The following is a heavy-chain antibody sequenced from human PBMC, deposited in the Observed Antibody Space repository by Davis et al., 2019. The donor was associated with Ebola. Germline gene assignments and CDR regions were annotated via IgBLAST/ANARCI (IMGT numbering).Heavy chain of an antibody. CDR2: IYHSGST. Sequence: LRLSCAVSGGSISSGGYSWSWIRQPPGKGLEWIGSIYHSGSTYYNPSPKSRVTISVDRSKNHFSLKLSSVTAADTAVYYCAREYYYYGMDVWGQGTTVTVSS. CDR1: GGSISSGGYS. J-gene: IGHJ6*02. CDR3: AREYYYYGMDV. V-gene: IGHV4-30-2*01.